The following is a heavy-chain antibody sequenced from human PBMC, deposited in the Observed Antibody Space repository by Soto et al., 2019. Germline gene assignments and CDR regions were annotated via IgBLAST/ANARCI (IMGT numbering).Heavy chain of an antibody. V-gene: IGHV3-9*01. D-gene: IGHD1-26*01. Sequence: GGSLRLSCAASGFTFDDYAMHWGRQAPGKGREWGSGSSWNSGSIGYADSVKGRFTITRDNAKNSLYLQMNSLRAEDTALYYCAKVNPPHSGYDHGMDVLGQGTTGTVCS. CDR2: SSWNSGSI. CDR1: GFTFDDYA. CDR3: AKVNPPHSGYDHGMDV. J-gene: IGHJ6*02.